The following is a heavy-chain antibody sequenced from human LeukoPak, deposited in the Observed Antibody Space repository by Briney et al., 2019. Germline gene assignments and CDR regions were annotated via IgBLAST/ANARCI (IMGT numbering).Heavy chain of an antibody. V-gene: IGHV1-69*13. Sequence: ASVKVSCKASGYTFTGYYMHWVRQAPGQGLEWMGGIIPIFGTANYAQKFQGRVTITADESTSTAYMELSSLRSEDTAVYYCARDTRNSSSWFYYFDYWGQGTLVTVSS. CDR3: ARDTRNSSSWFYYFDY. CDR1: GYTFTGYY. J-gene: IGHJ4*02. D-gene: IGHD6-13*01. CDR2: IIPIFGTA.